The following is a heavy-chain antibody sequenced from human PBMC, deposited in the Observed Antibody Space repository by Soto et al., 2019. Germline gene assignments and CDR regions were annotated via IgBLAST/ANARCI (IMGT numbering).Heavy chain of an antibody. D-gene: IGHD3-16*01. CDR3: ARVGRRRQNWFDP. CDR1: GYTFTSYY. Sequence: ASVKLSFKASGYTFTSYYMRWVRHAPGQGLEWMGIINPSGGSTSYAQKFQGRVTMTRNTSISTAYMEPSSLRSEDTAVYYCARVGRRRQNWFDPWGQGTLVTVSS. CDR2: INPSGGST. J-gene: IGHJ5*02. V-gene: IGHV1-46*01.